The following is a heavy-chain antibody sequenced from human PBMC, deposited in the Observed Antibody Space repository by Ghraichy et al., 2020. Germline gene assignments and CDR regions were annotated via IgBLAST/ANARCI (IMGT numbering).Heavy chain of an antibody. J-gene: IGHJ6*02. Sequence: ASVKVSCKASGYTFTSYDINWVRRATGQGLEWMGWMNPNSGNTGYAQKFQGRVTMTRNTSISTAYMELSSLRSEDTAVYYCARGGGYESLLSSSVYYGMDVCGQGTTVTVSS. D-gene: IGHD5-12*01. CDR3: ARGGGYESLLSSSVYYGMDV. V-gene: IGHV1-8*01. CDR1: GYTFTSYD. CDR2: MNPNSGNT.